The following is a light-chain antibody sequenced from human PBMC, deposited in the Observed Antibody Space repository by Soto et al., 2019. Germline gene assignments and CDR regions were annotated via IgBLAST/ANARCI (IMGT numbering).Light chain of an antibody. CDR1: SSNSGAGYD. J-gene: IGLJ2*01. Sequence: QSVLTQPPSVSGAPGQRVTISCTGTSSNSGAGYDVHWYQQVPGTSPKLLIFVNSNRPSGVPDRFSGSKSGTSASLAITGLQAEDEADYYCQSYDNSLSVHVVFGGGTQLTVL. V-gene: IGLV1-40*01. CDR2: VNS. CDR3: QSYDNSLSVHVV.